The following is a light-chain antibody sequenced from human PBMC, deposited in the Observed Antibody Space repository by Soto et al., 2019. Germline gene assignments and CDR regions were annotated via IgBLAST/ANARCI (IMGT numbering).Light chain of an antibody. CDR3: TSYRSSITFYV. CDR1: SSDVGDYNY. J-gene: IGLJ1*01. Sequence: QSVLTQPASVSGSPGQSITISCTGTSSDVGDYNYVSWYQQYPGEAPKLMIYDVSNRPSGVSNRFSGSKSGNTASLTISGLQAEDDADYYCTSYRSSITFYVFGTGTNVDVL. CDR2: DVS. V-gene: IGLV2-14*01.